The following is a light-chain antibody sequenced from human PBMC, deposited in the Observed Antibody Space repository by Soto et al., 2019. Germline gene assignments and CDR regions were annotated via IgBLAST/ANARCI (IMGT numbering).Light chain of an antibody. CDR1: QGIGEY. V-gene: IGKV1-27*01. CDR2: SAS. Sequence: QVTQSPSSLSASVGDRVTITCRASQGIGEYVAWYQQRPGKVPILLIPSASTLQSGVPSRFSGSGSGTDFTLTINSLQPEDVATYYCQKYNSALWTFGQGTKVDIK. J-gene: IGKJ1*01. CDR3: QKYNSALWT.